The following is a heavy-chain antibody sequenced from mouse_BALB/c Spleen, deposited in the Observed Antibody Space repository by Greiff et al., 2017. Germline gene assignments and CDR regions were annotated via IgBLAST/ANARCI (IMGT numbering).Heavy chain of an antibody. D-gene: IGHD1-2*01. J-gene: IGHJ2*01. CDR2: ISYDGSN. V-gene: IGHV3-6*02. CDR1: GYSITSGYY. Sequence: EVKLQESGPGLVKPSQSLSLTCSVTGYSITSGYYWNWIRQFPGNKLEWMGYISYDGSNNYNPSLKNRISITRDTSKNQFFLKLNSVTTEDTATYYCARFGYGSFFDYWGQGTTLTVSS. CDR3: ARFGYGSFFDY.